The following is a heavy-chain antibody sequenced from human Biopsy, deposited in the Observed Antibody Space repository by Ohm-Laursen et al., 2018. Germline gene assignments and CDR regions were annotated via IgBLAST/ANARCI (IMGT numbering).Heavy chain of an antibody. CDR3: ARHAPSYSGSYWRYFDL. CDR1: GKTFSDYQ. V-gene: IGHV4-59*08. Sequence: TLSLTCAVFGKTFSDYQWSWIRQPPGKGLEWIGYIYYTGSTNYNPSLKGRVTISVDTSMNHLSLRLTSVTAADTAVYYCARHAPSYSGSYWRYFDLWGRGTLVTVSS. D-gene: IGHD1-26*01. J-gene: IGHJ2*01. CDR2: IYYTGST.